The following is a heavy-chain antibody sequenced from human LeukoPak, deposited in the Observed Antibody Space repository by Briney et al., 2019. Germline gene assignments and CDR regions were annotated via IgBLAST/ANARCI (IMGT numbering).Heavy chain of an antibody. V-gene: IGHV3-23*01. CDR2: IYGGGSGST. CDR3: AKDFTPDGIWDIDY. J-gene: IGHJ4*02. D-gene: IGHD1-14*01. CDR1: GFTSSKYT. Sequence: GGSLRLSCVASGFTSSKYTMSWVRQAPGKGLEWVSGIYGGGSGSTFYAESVKGRFTISRDNSKNTLYLQMNSLRDEDTAIYYCAKDFTPDGIWDIDYWGRGTLITVSS.